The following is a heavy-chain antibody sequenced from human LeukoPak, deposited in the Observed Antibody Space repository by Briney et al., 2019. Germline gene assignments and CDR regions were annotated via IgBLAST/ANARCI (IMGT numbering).Heavy chain of an antibody. CDR2: IYHSGST. Sequence: SETLSLTCTVSGGSISSGTYYWGWIRQPPGKGLEWIGTIYHSGSTYYNPSLKSRVTISVDTSKNQFSLNLTSLTAADTAVYYCARELHSGSYYFDYWGQGTLVTVSS. J-gene: IGHJ4*02. CDR3: ARELHSGSYYFDY. CDR1: GGSISSGTYY. D-gene: IGHD1-26*01. V-gene: IGHV4-39*07.